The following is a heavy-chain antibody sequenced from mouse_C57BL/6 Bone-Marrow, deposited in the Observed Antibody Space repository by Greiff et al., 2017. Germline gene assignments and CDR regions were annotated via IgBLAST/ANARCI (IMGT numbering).Heavy chain of an antibody. Sequence: EVMLVESGGGLVQPNGSLKLSCAASGFTFNTYAMHWVRQAPGKGLDWVARIRSKSSNYATYYAGSVKDRFTISRDDSQSMLYLQMNNLKTEDTAMYYCVRDYSNLYAMDHWGQGTSVTVSS. J-gene: IGHJ4*01. CDR2: IRSKSSNYAT. CDR3: VRDYSNLYAMDH. D-gene: IGHD2-5*01. CDR1: GFTFNTYA. V-gene: IGHV10-3*01.